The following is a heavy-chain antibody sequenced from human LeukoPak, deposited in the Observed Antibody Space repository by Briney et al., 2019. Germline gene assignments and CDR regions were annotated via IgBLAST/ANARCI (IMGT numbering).Heavy chain of an antibody. CDR1: GFTFSTYA. CDR2: ISYDGSNK. CDR3: ARGPPYSSSWYFDY. V-gene: IGHV3-30-3*01. J-gene: IGHJ4*02. Sequence: GGSLRLSCAAPGFTFSTYAMHWVRQAPGKGLEWVAVISYDGSNKYYADSVKGRFTVSRDNSKNTLYLQMNSLRAEDTAVYYCARGPPYSSSWYFDYWGQGTLVTVSS. D-gene: IGHD6-13*01.